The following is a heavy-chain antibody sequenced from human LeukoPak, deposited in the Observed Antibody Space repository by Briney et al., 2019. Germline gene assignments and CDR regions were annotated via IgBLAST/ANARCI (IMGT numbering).Heavy chain of an antibody. CDR3: TREGELEMFYDILTGYKTFDY. J-gene: IGHJ4*02. Sequence: PGGSLRLSCTASGFTFGDYVMSWVRQTPGKGLEWVGFIRSKAYGGTTEYAASVKGRFTISRDDSKSIAYLQMNSLKTEDTAVYYCTREGELEMFYDILTGYKTFDYWGQGTLVTVSS. CDR2: IRSKAYGGTT. D-gene: IGHD3-9*01. V-gene: IGHV3-49*04. CDR1: GFTFGDYV.